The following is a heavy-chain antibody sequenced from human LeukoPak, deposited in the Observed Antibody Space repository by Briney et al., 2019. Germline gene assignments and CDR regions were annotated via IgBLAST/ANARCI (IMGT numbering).Heavy chain of an antibody. CDR3: ARAEEYSYGLLWFDY. CDR2: IYYSGST. D-gene: IGHD5-18*01. J-gene: IGHJ4*02. V-gene: IGHV4-31*03. Sequence: SETLSLTCTVSGGSISSGGYYWSWIRQHPGKGLEWIGYIYYSGSTYYNPSLKSRVTISVDTSKNQFSLKLSSVTAADTAVYYCARAEEYSYGLLWFDYWGQGTLVTVSS. CDR1: GGSISSGGYY.